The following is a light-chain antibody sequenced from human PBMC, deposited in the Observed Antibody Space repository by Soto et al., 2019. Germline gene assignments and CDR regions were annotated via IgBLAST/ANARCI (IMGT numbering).Light chain of an antibody. Sequence: QSALTQPASVSGSPGQSITISCTGTSSDVGGYNFVSWYQQHPGKAPKLMIYEVSNRPSGVSNRFSGSKSDNTASLTISGPQAEDGGDYYCSSYTTRYTLVFGGGAKLAGL. CDR1: SSDVGGYNF. V-gene: IGLV2-14*01. J-gene: IGLJ2*01. CDR3: SSYTTRYTLV. CDR2: EVS.